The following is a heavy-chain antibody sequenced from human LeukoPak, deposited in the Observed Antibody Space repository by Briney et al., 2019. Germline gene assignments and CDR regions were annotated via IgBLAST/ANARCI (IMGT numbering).Heavy chain of an antibody. V-gene: IGHV3-23*01. Sequence: GGSLRLSCAASGFTFSSYAMSWVRQAPGKGLEWVSAISGSGGSTYYADSVKGRFTISRDKTKNTLYMQMNSLRAEDTAVYYCAKSAYYDASGYYREYYFDYWGQGTLVTVSS. CDR3: AKSAYYDASGYYREYYFDY. D-gene: IGHD3-22*01. CDR2: ISGSGGST. J-gene: IGHJ4*02. CDR1: GFTFSSYA.